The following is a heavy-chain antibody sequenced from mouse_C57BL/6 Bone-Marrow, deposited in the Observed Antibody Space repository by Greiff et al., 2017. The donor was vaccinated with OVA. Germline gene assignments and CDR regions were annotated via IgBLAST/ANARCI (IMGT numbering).Heavy chain of an antibody. CDR3: ARGIYYEYYYAMDY. D-gene: IGHD2-4*01. V-gene: IGHV5-17*01. CDR2: ISSGSSTI. CDR1: GFTFSDYG. J-gene: IGHJ4*01. Sequence: EVQGVESGGGLVKPGGSLKLSCAASGFTFSDYGMHWVRQAPEKGLEWVAYISSGSSTIYYADTVKGRFTISRDNAKNTLFLQMTSLRSEDTAMYYCARGIYYEYYYAMDYWGQGTSVTVSS.